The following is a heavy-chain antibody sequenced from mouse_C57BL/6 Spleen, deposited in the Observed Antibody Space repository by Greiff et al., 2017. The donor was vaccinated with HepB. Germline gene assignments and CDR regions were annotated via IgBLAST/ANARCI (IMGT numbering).Heavy chain of an antibody. CDR1: GFSLTSYG. V-gene: IGHV2-2*01. Sequence: VQLQQSGPGLVQPSQSLSITCTVSGFSLTSYGVHWVRQSPGKGLEWLGVIWSGGSTDYNAAFSSRLSISKDNSKSQVFFKMNRLQADDTAIYYCARNRDYYGGSLFDYWGQGTTLTVSS. CDR3: ARNRDYYGGSLFDY. CDR2: IWSGGST. D-gene: IGHD1-1*01. J-gene: IGHJ2*01.